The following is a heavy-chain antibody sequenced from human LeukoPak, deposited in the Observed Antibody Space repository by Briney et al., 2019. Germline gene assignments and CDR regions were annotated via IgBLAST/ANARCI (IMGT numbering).Heavy chain of an antibody. D-gene: IGHD3-3*01. CDR2: IIPIFGTA. Sequence: SVNVSCKASGGTLSSYAISWVRQAPGQGLEWMGGIIPIFGTANYAQKFQGRVTITADESTSTAYMELSSLRSEDTAVYYCARDQGYDFWSGTQNPNWFDPWGQGTLVTVSS. CDR3: ARDQGYDFWSGTQNPNWFDP. CDR1: GGTLSSYA. J-gene: IGHJ5*02. V-gene: IGHV1-69*13.